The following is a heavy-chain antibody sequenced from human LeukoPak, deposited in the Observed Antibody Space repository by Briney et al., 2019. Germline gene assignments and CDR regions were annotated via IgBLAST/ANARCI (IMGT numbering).Heavy chain of an antibody. CDR3: ARDLGRDGCPAFDI. J-gene: IGHJ3*02. CDR1: GGSINSNSYY. Sequence: SETLSLTCTVSGGSINSNSYYWSWIRQPPGKGLEWIGYIYYSGSTNYNPSLKSRVTISVDTSKNQFSLKLSSVTAADTAVYYCARDLGRDGCPAFDIWAKGQWSPSLQ. CDR2: IYYSGST. D-gene: IGHD5-24*01. V-gene: IGHV4-61*01.